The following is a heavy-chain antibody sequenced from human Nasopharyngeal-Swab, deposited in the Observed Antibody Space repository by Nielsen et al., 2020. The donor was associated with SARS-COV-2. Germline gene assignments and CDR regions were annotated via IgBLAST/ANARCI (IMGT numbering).Heavy chain of an antibody. J-gene: IGHJ4*02. V-gene: IGHV4-34*01. CDR2: INHSGST. Sequence: RQAPGKGLEWIGEINHSGSTNYNSSLKSRVTISVDTSKNQFSLKLSSVTAADTAVYYCARGYPFFEYSSSYYFDYWGQGTLVTVSS. CDR3: ARGYPFFEYSSSYYFDY. D-gene: IGHD6-6*01.